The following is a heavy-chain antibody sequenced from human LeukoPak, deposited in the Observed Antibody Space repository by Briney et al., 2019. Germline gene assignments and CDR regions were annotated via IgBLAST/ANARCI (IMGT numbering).Heavy chain of an antibody. V-gene: IGHV4-38-2*01. J-gene: IGHJ3*02. D-gene: IGHD3-10*01. CDR3: ARHARPSGGLHAFDI. CDR1: GYSISSGYY. Sequence: SETLSLTCAVSGYSISSGYYWGWIRQPPGKGLEWMGSIYHSGSTYYNPSLKSRVTISVDTSKNQFSLKLSPVTAADTAVYYRARHARPSGGLHAFDIWGQGTMVTVSS. CDR2: IYHSGST.